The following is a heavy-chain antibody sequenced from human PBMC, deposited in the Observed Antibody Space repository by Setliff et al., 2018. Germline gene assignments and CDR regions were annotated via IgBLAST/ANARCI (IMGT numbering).Heavy chain of an antibody. CDR1: GGSFTYYY. CDR2: IYHSGST. D-gene: IGHD2-15*01. V-gene: IGHV4-34*01. CDR3: AKGDGGYPSDS. Sequence: SETLSLTCAASGGSFTYYYWTWIRQSPGKGLEWIGEIYHSGSTNYNPSLKSRVTISVDTSKNQFSLKLSSVTAADTAVYYCAKGDGGYPSDSWGQGILVTVSS. J-gene: IGHJ4*02.